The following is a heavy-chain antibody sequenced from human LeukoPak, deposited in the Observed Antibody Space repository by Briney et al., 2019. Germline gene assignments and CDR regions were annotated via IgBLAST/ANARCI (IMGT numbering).Heavy chain of an antibody. CDR2: ISGSGGST. D-gene: IGHD5-18*01. J-gene: IGHJ6*02. CDR3: AREGYSYGYWQSYYYYYGMDV. V-gene: IGHV3-23*01. Sequence: GGSLRLSCAASGFTFSSYAMSWVRQAPGKGLEWVSAISGSGGSTYYADSVKGRFTISRDNSKNTLYLQMNSLRAEDTAVYYCAREGYSYGYWQSYYYYYGMDVWGQGTTVTVSS. CDR1: GFTFSSYA.